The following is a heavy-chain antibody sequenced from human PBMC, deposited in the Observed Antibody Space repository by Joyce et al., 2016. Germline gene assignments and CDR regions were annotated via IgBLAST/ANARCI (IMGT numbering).Heavy chain of an antibody. CDR2: RTPNSGNT. CDR3: ARNKCGTGDFDF. Sequence: QVQLVQSGAEVKKPGASVKVSCKVSGYTFTNVDINWVRQAPGKGLEWLGWRTPNSGNTCYAQNFQGRVTMTRDTSRSTAYMELSSLRSEDTAVYFCARNKCGTGDFDFWGQGTPVTVSS. D-gene: IGHD7-27*01. J-gene: IGHJ4*02. CDR1: GYTFTNVD. V-gene: IGHV1-8*01.